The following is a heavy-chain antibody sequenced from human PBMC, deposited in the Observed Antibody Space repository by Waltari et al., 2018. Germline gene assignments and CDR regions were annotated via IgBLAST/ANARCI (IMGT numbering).Heavy chain of an antibody. J-gene: IGHJ6*03. CDR2: INHSAST. D-gene: IGHD3-10*01. V-gene: IGHV4-34*01. CDR3: ARARPGLLWFGYYYMDV. Sequence: QVQLQQWGAGLLKPSETLSLTCAVSGWSCRGYYWSWIRPPPGQGLELIGEINHSASTNYNPSLKSRVTISVDTSKNQFSLKLSSVTAADTAVYYCARARPGLLWFGYYYMDVWGKGTTVTVSS. CDR1: GWSCRGYY.